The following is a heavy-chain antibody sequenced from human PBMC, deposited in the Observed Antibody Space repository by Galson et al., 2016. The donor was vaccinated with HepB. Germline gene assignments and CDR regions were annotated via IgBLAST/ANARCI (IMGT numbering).Heavy chain of an antibody. D-gene: IGHD5-12*01. V-gene: IGHV3-30-3*01. CDR2: ISYDGNNK. Sequence: SLRLSCAASGFTFSSYAMHWVRQAPGKGLEWVTIISYDGNNKYYADSVEGRFTISRDNSKNTLYLQMNRLRAEDTAVYYCARDRYSTSRGPIHYWGQGTLVTVSS. J-gene: IGHJ4*02. CDR1: GFTFSSYA. CDR3: ARDRYSTSRGPIHY.